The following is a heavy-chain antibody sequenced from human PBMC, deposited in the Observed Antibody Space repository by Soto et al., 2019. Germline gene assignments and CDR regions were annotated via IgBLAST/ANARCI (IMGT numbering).Heavy chain of an antibody. J-gene: IGHJ6*02. CDR3: ARELKMSGYPNYYYYYGMDV. CDR2: IIPIFGTA. D-gene: IGHD3-3*01. CDR1: GGTFSSYA. V-gene: IGHV1-69*06. Sequence: PSVKLSCKASGGTFSSYAISWVRQAPGQGLEWMGGIIPIFGTANYAQKFQGRVTITADKSTSTAYMELSSLRSEDTAVYYCARELKMSGYPNYYYYYGMDVWGQGTTVTVSS.